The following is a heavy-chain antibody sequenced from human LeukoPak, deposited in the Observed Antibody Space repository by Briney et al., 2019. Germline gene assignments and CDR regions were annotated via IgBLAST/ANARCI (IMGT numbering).Heavy chain of an antibody. Sequence: ASVKVSCKASGYTFTSYYMHWVRQAPGQGLEWMGIINPSGGSTSYAQKFQGRVTMTRDTSTSTVYMELSSLRSEDTAVYYCARRYYYDSSGYRPQNWFDPWGQGTLVTVSS. J-gene: IGHJ5*02. V-gene: IGHV1-46*01. CDR1: GYTFTSYY. CDR3: ARRYYYDSSGYRPQNWFDP. D-gene: IGHD3-22*01. CDR2: INPSGGST.